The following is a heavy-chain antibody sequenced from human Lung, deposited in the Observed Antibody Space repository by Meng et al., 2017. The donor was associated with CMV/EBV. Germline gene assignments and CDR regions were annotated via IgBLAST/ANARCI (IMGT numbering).Heavy chain of an antibody. J-gene: IGHJ4*01. D-gene: IGHD4-11*01. CDR1: GGSFSGYY. CDR3: ARGILPQRGSTVPTPDY. CDR2: INPSGST. Sequence: SETLSLTCAVYGGSFSGYYWSWIRQPPGKGLEWIGEINPSGSTNYNPSLKSRVTISVDTSKNQFSLRLSSVTAADTALYYCARGILPQRGSTVPTPDYWGHGTLVTVSS. V-gene: IGHV4-34*01.